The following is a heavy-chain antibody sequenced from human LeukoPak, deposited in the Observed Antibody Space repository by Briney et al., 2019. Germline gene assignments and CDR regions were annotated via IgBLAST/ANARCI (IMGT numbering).Heavy chain of an antibody. J-gene: IGHJ6*03. V-gene: IGHV1-69*02. D-gene: IGHD5-24*01. Sequence: VASVKVSCKASGGTFSSYTISWVRQAPGQGLEWMGRIVPILGIANYAQKFQGRVTITADKSTSTAYMELSSLRSEDTAVYYCARGSLITYYYMDVWGKGTTVTVSS. CDR3: ARGSLITYYYMDV. CDR1: GGTFSSYT. CDR2: IVPILGIA.